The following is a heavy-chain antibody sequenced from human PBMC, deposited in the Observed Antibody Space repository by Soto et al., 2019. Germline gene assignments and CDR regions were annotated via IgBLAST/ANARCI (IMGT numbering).Heavy chain of an antibody. CDR2: IYYSGST. V-gene: IGHV4-59*01. J-gene: IGHJ3*02. CDR3: ARGAYYDYVWGSYDYAFDI. Sequence: TSETLSLTCTVSGGSMSSYYWSWIRQPPGKGLEWIGYIYYSGSTNYNPSLKSRVTISVDTSKNQFSLKLSSVTAADTAVYYCARGAYYDYVWGSYDYAFDIWGQGTMVTVSS. D-gene: IGHD3-16*01. CDR1: GGSMSSYY.